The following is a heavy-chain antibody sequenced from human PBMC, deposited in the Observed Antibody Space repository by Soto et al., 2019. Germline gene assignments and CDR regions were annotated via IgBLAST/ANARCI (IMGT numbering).Heavy chain of an antibody. Sequence: QVQLVESGGGVVQPGRSLRLSCAASGFTFSSYGMHWVRQAPGKGLEWVAVIWYDGSNKYYADSVKGRFTISRDNSKNTLYLQMNSLRAEDTAAYYCARDLLTLLWFGATGGMDVWGQGTTVTVSS. CDR2: IWYDGSNK. CDR3: ARDLLTLLWFGATGGMDV. V-gene: IGHV3-33*01. J-gene: IGHJ6*02. CDR1: GFTFSSYG. D-gene: IGHD3-10*01.